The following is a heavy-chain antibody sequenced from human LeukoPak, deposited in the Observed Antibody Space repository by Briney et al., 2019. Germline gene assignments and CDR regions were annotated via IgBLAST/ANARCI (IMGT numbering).Heavy chain of an antibody. J-gene: IGHJ5*02. CDR2: ISTSGRYI. D-gene: IGHD2-2*01. V-gene: IGHV3-21*01. Sequence: GGSLRLSCAASGFTLSNYDMNWVRQAPGKGLEWVSSISTSGRYIYYKDSVRGRFTISRDDAKNSLYLEMNSLRAEDTAAYYSARADCSSSTCYLRRSWFDPWGQGTLVTVSS. CDR3: ARADCSSSTCYLRRSWFDP. CDR1: GFTLSNYD.